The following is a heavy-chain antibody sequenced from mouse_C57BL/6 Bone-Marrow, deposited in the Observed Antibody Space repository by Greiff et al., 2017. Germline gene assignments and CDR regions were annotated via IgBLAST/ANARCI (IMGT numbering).Heavy chain of an antibody. CDR3: ALYYGNYGFAY. Sequence: EVQRVESGGGLVKPGGSLKLSCAASGFTFSDYGMHWVRQAPEKGLGWVAYISSGSSTIYYADTVKGRFTISRDNAKNTLFLQMTSLRSEDTAMYYCALYYGNYGFAYWGQGTLVTVSA. V-gene: IGHV5-17*01. J-gene: IGHJ3*01. CDR1: GFTFSDYG. CDR2: ISSGSSTI. D-gene: IGHD2-1*01.